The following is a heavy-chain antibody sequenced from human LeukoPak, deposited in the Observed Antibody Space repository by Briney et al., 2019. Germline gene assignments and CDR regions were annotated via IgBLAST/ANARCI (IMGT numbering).Heavy chain of an antibody. Sequence: GASVKVSCTASGGTFSSYAISWVRQAPGQGLEWMGGIIPIFGTANYAQKFQGRVTITTDESTSTAYMELSSLRSEDTAVYYCATSPMGCSSTSCYGRGYYYYYYMDVWGKGTTVTVSS. V-gene: IGHV1-69*05. CDR2: IIPIFGTA. D-gene: IGHD2-2*01. J-gene: IGHJ6*03. CDR1: GGTFSSYA. CDR3: ATSPMGCSSTSCYGRGYYYYYYMDV.